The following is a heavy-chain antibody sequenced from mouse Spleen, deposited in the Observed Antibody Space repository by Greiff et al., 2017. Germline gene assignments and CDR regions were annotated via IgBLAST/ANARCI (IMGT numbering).Heavy chain of an antibody. CDR2: ISSGSSTI. Sequence: EVQRVESGGGLVQPGGSRKLSCAASGFTFSSFGMHWVRQAPEKGLEWVAYISSGSSTIYYADTVKGRFTISRDNPKNTLFLQMTSLRSEDTAMYYCASSRSGTGAMDYWGQGTSGTVSS. CDR1: GFTFSSFG. CDR3: ASSRSGTGAMDY. V-gene: IGHV5-17*02. D-gene: IGHD4-1*01. J-gene: IGHJ4*01.